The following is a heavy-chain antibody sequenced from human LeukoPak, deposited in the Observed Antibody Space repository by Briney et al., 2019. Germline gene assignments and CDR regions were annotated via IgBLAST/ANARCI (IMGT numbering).Heavy chain of an antibody. J-gene: IGHJ4*02. V-gene: IGHV3-33*01. CDR2: IWYDGSNK. CDR3: AREGRYYDSSGYLFDY. D-gene: IGHD3-22*01. Sequence: SGGSLRLSCAASGFTFSNYGMHWARQAPGKGLEWVAVIWYDGSNKYYADSVKGRFTISRDNSKNTLYLQMNSLRAEDTAVYYCAREGRYYDSSGYLFDYWGQGTLVIVSS. CDR1: GFTFSNYG.